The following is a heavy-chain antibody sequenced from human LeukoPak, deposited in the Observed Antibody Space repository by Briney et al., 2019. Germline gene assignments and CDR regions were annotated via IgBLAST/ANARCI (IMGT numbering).Heavy chain of an antibody. CDR2: IHPRSGET. Sequence: ASVKVSCKASGYSFTAFYIHWVRQAPGQGLEWLGWIHPRSGETNYAYKFRGRVTMTRDTSISTTYMDLGSLGSDDTAVYYCARDGEYGTGSYYRGCFDYWGQGTLVTVSS. V-gene: IGHV1-2*02. D-gene: IGHD3-10*01. J-gene: IGHJ4*02. CDR3: ARDGEYGTGSYYRGCFDY. CDR1: GYSFTAFY.